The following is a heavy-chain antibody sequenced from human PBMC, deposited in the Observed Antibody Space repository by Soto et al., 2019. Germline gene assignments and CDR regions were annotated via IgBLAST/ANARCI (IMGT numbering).Heavy chain of an antibody. V-gene: IGHV4-39*02. D-gene: IGHD6-6*01. CDR2: IYYSGST. Sequence: SETLSLTCTVSGGSISSSSYYWGWIRQPPGKGLEWIGSIYYSGSTYYNPSLKSRVTISVDTSKNQFSLKLSSVTAADTAVYYCAIEGGFYSSSYYFDYWGQGTLVTVSS. CDR1: GGSISSSSYY. CDR3: AIEGGFYSSSYYFDY. J-gene: IGHJ4*02.